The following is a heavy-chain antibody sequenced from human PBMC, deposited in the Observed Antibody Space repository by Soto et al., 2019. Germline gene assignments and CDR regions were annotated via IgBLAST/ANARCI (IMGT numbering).Heavy chain of an antibody. V-gene: IGHV1-3*01. CDR2: INAGNGNT. J-gene: IGHJ4*02. CDR3: ARVSGWYFLDY. CDR1: GYTFTSYA. Sequence: ASVKVSCKASGYTFTSYAMHWVRQAPGQRLEWMGWINAGNGNTKYSQKFQGRVTITRDTSASTVYMELSSLRSEDAAVYYCARVSGWYFLDYWGQGTLVTVSS. D-gene: IGHD6-19*01.